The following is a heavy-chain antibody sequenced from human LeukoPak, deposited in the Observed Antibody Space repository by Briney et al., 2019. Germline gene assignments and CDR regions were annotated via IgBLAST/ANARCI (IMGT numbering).Heavy chain of an antibody. D-gene: IGHD3-10*01. CDR1: GFTFSGYA. J-gene: IGHJ4*02. V-gene: IGHV3-23*01. Sequence: TGGSLRLSCAASGFTFSGYAMTWVRQAPGKELEWVSTISGSGGSTYYADSVKGRFTISRDSSKNTLSLQMNSLRAEDTAVYYCTFYYYGSGSYYSPFDYWGQGTLVTVSS. CDR2: ISGSGGST. CDR3: TFYYYGSGSYYSPFDY.